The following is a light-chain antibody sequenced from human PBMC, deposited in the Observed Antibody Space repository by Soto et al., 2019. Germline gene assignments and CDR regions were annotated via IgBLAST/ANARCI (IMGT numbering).Light chain of an antibody. CDR1: SSDVGGYNY. CDR3: SSYACSNPYV. Sequence: QSALTQPPSASGSPGQSVTISCTGTSSDVGGYNYVSWYQQHPGKAPKLMIYEVSKRPSVVPDRFSGSKSGNTSSLTVSGLQAEDEADYYCSSYACSNPYVFGTGTKLTVL. V-gene: IGLV2-8*01. CDR2: EVS. J-gene: IGLJ1*01.